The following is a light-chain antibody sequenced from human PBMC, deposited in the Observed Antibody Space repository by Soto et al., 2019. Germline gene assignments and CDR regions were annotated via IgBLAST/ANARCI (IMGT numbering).Light chain of an antibody. CDR1: SSNIGNNY. J-gene: IGLJ1*01. CDR3: LTWDSSLSVAV. V-gene: IGLV1-51*01. CDR2: DND. Sequence: VLTQPPSVSAAPGQKVTISCSGSSSNIGNNYVSWYQHLPGTAPKLLIYDNDKRPSGIPDRFSGSKSGASATLDITGLQTGDEADFYCLTWDSSLSVAVFGTGTKVTVL.